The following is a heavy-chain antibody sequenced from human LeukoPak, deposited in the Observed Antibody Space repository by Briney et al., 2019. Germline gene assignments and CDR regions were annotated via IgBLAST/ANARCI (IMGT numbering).Heavy chain of an antibody. CDR3: ATDGAGFDT. CDR2: INIGGTNT. J-gene: IGHJ5*02. V-gene: IGHV3-11*01. Sequence: PGGSLRLSCAASGFTFNDYYMSWIRQAPGKGLEWLSYINIGGTNTHCADSVKGRFTISRGNAKKSLYLEMNNLRAEDTAVYYCATDGAGFDTWGQGVLVTVSS. CDR1: GFTFNDYY.